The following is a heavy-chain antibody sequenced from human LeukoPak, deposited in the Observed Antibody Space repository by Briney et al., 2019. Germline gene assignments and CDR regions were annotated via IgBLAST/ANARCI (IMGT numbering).Heavy chain of an antibody. J-gene: IGHJ3*02. CDR3: AQDISWFAFDI. D-gene: IGHD3-10*01. CDR1: GFTFSSHG. Sequence: GGSLRLSCAASGFTFSSHGMNWVRQAPGKGLEWVSGISPSGGITYYTDSVKGRFTISRDNSKNTQSLQMNSLRAEDTALYYCAQDISWFAFDIWGQGTMVTVSS. CDR2: ISPSGGIT. V-gene: IGHV3-23*01.